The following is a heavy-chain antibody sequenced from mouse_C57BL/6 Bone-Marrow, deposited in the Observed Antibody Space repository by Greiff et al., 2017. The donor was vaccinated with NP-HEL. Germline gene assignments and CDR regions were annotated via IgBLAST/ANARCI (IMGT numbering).Heavy chain of an antibody. CDR2: IYIGNGYT. J-gene: IGHJ3*01. CDR1: GYTFTSYG. V-gene: IGHV1-58*01. CDR3: ARWSYYGPFAY. Sequence: VQLKQSGAELVRPGSSVKMSCKTSGYTFTSYGINWVKQRPGQGLEWIGYIYIGNGYTEYNEKFKGKATLTVDKSSSTAYMELRSLTSEDTAVYYCARWSYYGPFAYWGQGTLVTVSA. D-gene: IGHD2-1*01.